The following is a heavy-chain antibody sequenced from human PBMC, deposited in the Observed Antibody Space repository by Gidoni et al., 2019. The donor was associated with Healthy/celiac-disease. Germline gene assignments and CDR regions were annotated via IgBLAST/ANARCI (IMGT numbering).Heavy chain of an antibody. D-gene: IGHD5-12*01. CDR2: ILPIFGTA. Sequence: QVQLVQSGAEVKKPGSSVKVHCQASGGTFSSYAISWVRQAPGQGLEWMGGILPIFGTANYAQMFQGRVTITADKSTSTAYMELSSLRSEDTAVYYCARGVATYNWFDPWGQGTLVTVSS. J-gene: IGHJ5*02. V-gene: IGHV1-69*06. CDR3: ARGVATYNWFDP. CDR1: GGTFSSYA.